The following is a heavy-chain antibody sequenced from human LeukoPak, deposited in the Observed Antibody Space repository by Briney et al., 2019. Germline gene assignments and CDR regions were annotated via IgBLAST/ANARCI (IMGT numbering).Heavy chain of an antibody. V-gene: IGHV3-49*04. Sequence: GRSLRLSCTASGFTFCDYAMSWVRQAPGKGREGVGFIRSKAYGGTTEYAASVKGRFTISRDDSKSIAYLQMNSLKTEDTAVYYCTRKSYSQGFDYWGQGTLVTVSS. J-gene: IGHJ4*02. CDR2: IRSKAYGGTT. CDR3: TRKSYSQGFDY. CDR1: GFTFCDYA. D-gene: IGHD6-13*01.